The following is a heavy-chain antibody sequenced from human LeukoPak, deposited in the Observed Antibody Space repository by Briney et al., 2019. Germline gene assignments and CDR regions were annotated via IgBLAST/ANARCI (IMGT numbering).Heavy chain of an antibody. CDR2: MNPNSGNT. CDR3: ARGPRVILRWFARHNWFDP. J-gene: IGHJ5*02. CDR1: GYTFTSYD. D-gene: IGHD4-23*01. Sequence: ASVKVSCKASGYTFTSYDINWVRQATGQGLEWMGWMNPNSGNTGYAQKFQGRVTMTRNTSISTAYMELSSLRSEDTAVYYCARGPRVILRWFARHNWFDPWGQGTLVTVSS. V-gene: IGHV1-8*01.